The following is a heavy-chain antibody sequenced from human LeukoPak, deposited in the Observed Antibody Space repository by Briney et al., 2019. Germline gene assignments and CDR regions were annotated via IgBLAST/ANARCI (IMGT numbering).Heavy chain of an antibody. D-gene: IGHD1-26*01. J-gene: IGHJ3*02. CDR1: GGTFSSYA. Sequence: PSVKVSCKASGGTFSSYAISWVRQAPGQGLEWMGGIIPIFGTANYAQKFQGRVTITTDESTSTAYMELSSLRSEDTAVYYCAAPVVGAFAFDIWGQGTMVTVSS. CDR2: IIPIFGTA. CDR3: AAPVVGAFAFDI. V-gene: IGHV1-69*05.